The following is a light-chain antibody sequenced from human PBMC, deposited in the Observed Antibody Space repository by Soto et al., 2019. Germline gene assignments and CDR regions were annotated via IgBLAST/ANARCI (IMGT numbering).Light chain of an antibody. CDR2: EVS. J-gene: IGLJ2*01. V-gene: IGLV2-14*01. CDR1: SSDVGGYNY. Sequence: QSALTQPASVSGSPGQSITISCTGTSSDVGGYNYVSWFRQHPGKAPKIMIYEVSNRPSGVSNRFSGSKSGNTASLTISGLQAEDEADYYCSSYTTSSTVVFGGGTKLTVL. CDR3: SSYTTSSTVV.